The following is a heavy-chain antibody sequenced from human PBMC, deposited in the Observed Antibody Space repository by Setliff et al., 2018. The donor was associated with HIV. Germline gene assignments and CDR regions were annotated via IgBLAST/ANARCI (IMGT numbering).Heavy chain of an antibody. J-gene: IGHJ1*01. Sequence: GGSLRLSCAASGFTFSSHAMTWVRQAPGQGLEWVSIISGSGISTYYADSVKGRFTISRDNSRNTLYLQMNSLRAEDTAVYYCAGESSIAVAEYFQHWGQGTLVTVSS. CDR2: ISGSGIST. CDR1: GFTFSSHA. V-gene: IGHV3-23*01. CDR3: AGESSIAVAEYFQH. D-gene: IGHD6-19*01.